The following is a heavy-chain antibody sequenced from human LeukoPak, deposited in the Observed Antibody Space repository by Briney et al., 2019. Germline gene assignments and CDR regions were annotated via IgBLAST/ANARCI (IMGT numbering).Heavy chain of an antibody. Sequence: PGGSLRLSCAASGFTFDDYGMSWVRQAPGKGLEWVANIQQDGSEKYYVDSVKGRFTISRDNAKNSLYLQMNGLRAEDTAVYYCARERIGYCSRTSCYLERYYYYMDVWGKGTTVTVSS. CDR3: ARERIGYCSRTSCYLERYYYYMDV. J-gene: IGHJ6*03. CDR2: IQQDGSEK. V-gene: IGHV3-7*01. CDR1: GFTFDDYG. D-gene: IGHD2-2*01.